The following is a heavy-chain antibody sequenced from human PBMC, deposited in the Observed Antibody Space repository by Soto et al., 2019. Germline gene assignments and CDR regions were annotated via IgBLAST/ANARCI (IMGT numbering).Heavy chain of an antibody. J-gene: IGHJ4*02. V-gene: IGHV3-13*01. D-gene: IGHD4-4*01. CDR3: VRGSEYSS. Sequence: EVQLVESGGGLVQPGGSLRLSCTASGFIFDTYDMHWVRQPTGKGLEWVSTVDTFGDTYYPGSVKGRFTVSRENAENSLFLHMNSLTAEDTAVYYCVRGSEYSSWGQGTLVTVSS. CDR1: GFIFDTYD. CDR2: VDTFGDT.